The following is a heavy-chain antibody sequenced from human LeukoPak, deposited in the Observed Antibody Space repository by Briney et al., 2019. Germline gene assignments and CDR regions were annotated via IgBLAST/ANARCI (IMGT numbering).Heavy chain of an antibody. V-gene: IGHV4-59*01. J-gene: IGHJ4*02. CDR3: ARAGGVKTAALDLDY. CDR1: GGSISHYY. Sequence: SETLSLTRTVSGGSISHYYGSWIRQPPGKGLEWIGYIYYSGSTNYNPSLKSRVTISRDTSKNQFSLKLTSVTTADTAVYYCARAGGVKTAALDLDYWGQGTLVTVSS. CDR2: IYYSGST. D-gene: IGHD6-25*01.